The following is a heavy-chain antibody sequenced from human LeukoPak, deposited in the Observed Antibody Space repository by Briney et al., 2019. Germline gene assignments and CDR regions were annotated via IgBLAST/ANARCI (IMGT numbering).Heavy chain of an antibody. CDR3: ASSRGFTVDWFDP. V-gene: IGHV4-4*08. CDR2: IYHSGST. CDR1: GGSISNKY. J-gene: IGHJ5*02. D-gene: IGHD3-10*01. Sequence: SETLSLTCTVSGGSISNKYWSWIRQPPGKGLEWIGEIYHSGSTNYNPSLKSRVTISVDTSKNQFSLKLSSVTAADTAVYYCASSRGFTVDWFDPWGQGTLVTVSS.